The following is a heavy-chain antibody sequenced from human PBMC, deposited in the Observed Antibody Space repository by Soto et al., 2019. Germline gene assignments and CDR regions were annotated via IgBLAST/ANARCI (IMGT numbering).Heavy chain of an antibody. Sequence: GWSLRLSCAASVFGSSTHALSWVRQAPGKGLEWLSSITNTGITTHYADSVKGRFTISRENSRNTLHLQMNNLRVDDTAVYYCAKGFDYGDTKHIDHWGQGTLVTVSS. CDR2: ITNTGITT. CDR3: AKGFDYGDTKHIDH. V-gene: IGHV3-23*01. D-gene: IGHD4-17*01. J-gene: IGHJ4*02. CDR1: VFGSSTHA.